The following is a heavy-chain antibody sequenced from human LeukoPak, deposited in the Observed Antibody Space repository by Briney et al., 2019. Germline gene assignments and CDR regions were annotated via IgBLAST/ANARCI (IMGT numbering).Heavy chain of an antibody. J-gene: IGHJ4*02. V-gene: IGHV6-1*01. CDR3: AGDRGVGAAVFFDF. Sequence: SETLSLTCTVSGGSISSYYWSWIRQPPSRGLEWLGRTYYRSKWYNDYAVSVKSRMTIIPDTSKNQFSLHLNSVTPDDTALYYCAGDRGVGAAVFFDFWGVGTLVTVSS. CDR2: TYYRSKWYN. CDR1: GGSISSYY. D-gene: IGHD1-26*01.